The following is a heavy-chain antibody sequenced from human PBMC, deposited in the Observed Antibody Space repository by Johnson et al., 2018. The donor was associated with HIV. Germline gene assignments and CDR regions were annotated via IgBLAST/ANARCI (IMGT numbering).Heavy chain of an antibody. Sequence: VQLVESGGGVVRPGGSLRLSCAASGFTFDDYGMSWVRQAPGKGLEWVSGITWNGGSTGYADSVKGRFTISRDNAKNSLYLQMNSLRAEDTALYYCARDPSPIVGATYAFDIWGQGTMVTVSS. J-gene: IGHJ3*02. D-gene: IGHD1-26*01. CDR2: ITWNGGST. V-gene: IGHV3-20*04. CDR1: GFTFDDYG. CDR3: ARDPSPIVGATYAFDI.